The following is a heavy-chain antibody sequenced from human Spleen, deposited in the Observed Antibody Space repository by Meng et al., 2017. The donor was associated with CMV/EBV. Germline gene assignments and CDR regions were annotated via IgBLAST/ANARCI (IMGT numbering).Heavy chain of an antibody. J-gene: IGHJ3*02. Sequence: GGSLRLSCAASGFTFNAYAMSWVRQVPGQGLEWVSSISPAGITRHYLDSVKGRFTISRDNSKNEVYLKMDNLRAEDTALYHCVRSWVSDRYDFWTSLDAFDIWGQGTVVTVSS. CDR1: GFTFNAYA. D-gene: IGHD3-3*01. CDR3: VRSWVSDRYDFWTSLDAFDI. CDR2: ISPAGITR. V-gene: IGHV3-23*01.